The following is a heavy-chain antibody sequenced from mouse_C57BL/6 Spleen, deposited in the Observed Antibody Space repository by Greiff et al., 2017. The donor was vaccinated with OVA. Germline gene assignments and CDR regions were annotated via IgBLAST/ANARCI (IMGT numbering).Heavy chain of an antibody. V-gene: IGHV5-6*01. CDR1: GFTFSSYG. J-gene: IGHJ4*01. CDR3: ARHHHYYAMDH. CDR2: ISSGGSYT. Sequence: EVQRVESGGDLVKPGGSLKLSCAASGFTFSSYGMSWVRQTPDKRLEWVATISSGGSYTYYPDSVKGRFTISRDNAKNTLYLQMSSLKSEDTAMYYCARHHHYYAMDHWGQGTSVTVSS.